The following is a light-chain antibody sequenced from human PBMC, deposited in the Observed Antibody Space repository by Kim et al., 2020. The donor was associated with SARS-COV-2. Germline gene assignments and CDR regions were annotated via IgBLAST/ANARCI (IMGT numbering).Light chain of an antibody. CDR3: QQYSRYPVT. CDR1: QGISSH. J-gene: IGKJ2*01. CDR2: DAS. V-gene: IGKV1-16*02. Sequence: SASVGDRVTITCRARQGISSHLARFQQKPGKAPKSLIYDASSLQSGVPTKFSGSGSGTDVTLTISSLQPEDFATYYCQQYSRYPVTFGQGTKLEI.